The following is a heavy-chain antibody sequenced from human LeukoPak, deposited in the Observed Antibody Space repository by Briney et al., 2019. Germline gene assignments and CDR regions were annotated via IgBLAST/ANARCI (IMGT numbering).Heavy chain of an antibody. V-gene: IGHV3-30*04. Sequence: PGGSLRLSCAASGFTFSSYAMHWVRQAPGKGLEWVAVISYDGSNKYYADSVKGRFTISRDNSKNTLYLQMNSLRAEDTAVYYCARSGYSSGWYRDPTLLPYYYYGMDVWGQGTTVTVSS. CDR3: ARSGYSSGWYRDPTLLPYYYYGMDV. CDR2: ISYDGSNK. CDR1: GFTFSSYA. J-gene: IGHJ6*02. D-gene: IGHD6-19*01.